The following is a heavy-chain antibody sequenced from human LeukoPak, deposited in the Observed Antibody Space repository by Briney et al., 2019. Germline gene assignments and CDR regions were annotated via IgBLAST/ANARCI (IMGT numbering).Heavy chain of an antibody. CDR3: ARVDVVVVAATRYPIDY. Sequence: PGGSLRLSCAASGFTFSSYAMSWVRQAPGKGLEWVSAISGSGGSTYYADSVKGRFTISRDNSKNTLYLQMNSLRAEDTAVYYCARVDVVVVAATRYPIDYWGQGTLVTVSS. CDR2: ISGSGGST. CDR1: GFTFSSYA. V-gene: IGHV3-23*01. D-gene: IGHD2-15*01. J-gene: IGHJ4*02.